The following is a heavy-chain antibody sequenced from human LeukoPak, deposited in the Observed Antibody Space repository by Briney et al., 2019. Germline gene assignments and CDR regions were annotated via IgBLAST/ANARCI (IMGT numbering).Heavy chain of an antibody. CDR1: GYTFRSYG. CDR2: ISSNGGRT. J-gene: IGHJ1*01. CDR3: ATYYYDSGGFHFHH. V-gene: IGHV3-64*01. Sequence: GGSLRLSCAASGYTFRSYGMHWVRQAPGKGLEYVSAISSNGGRTYYANSVKGRFTISRDNSRNTLYLQMGSLRAEDMAVYYCATYYYDSGGFHFHHWGQGTLVTVSS. D-gene: IGHD3-22*01.